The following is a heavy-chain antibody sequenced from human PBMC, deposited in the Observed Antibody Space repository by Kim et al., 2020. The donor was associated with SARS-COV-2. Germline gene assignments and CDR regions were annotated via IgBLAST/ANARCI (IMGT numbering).Heavy chain of an antibody. J-gene: IGHJ5*02. V-gene: IGHV4-31*03. CDR1: GGSISSGGYY. CDR2: IYYSGST. CDR3: ARDSGDGYSA. Sequence: SETLSLTCTVSGGSISSGGYYWSWIRQHPGKGLEWIGYIYYSGSTYYNPSLKSRVTISVDTSKNQFSLKLSSVTAADTAVYYCARDSGDGYSAWGQGTLVTVSS. D-gene: IGHD2-15*01.